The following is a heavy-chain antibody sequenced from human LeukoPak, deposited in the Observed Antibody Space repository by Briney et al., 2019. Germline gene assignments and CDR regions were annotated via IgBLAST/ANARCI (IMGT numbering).Heavy chain of an antibody. CDR1: GFTVSGHY. CDR3: NRYCTHGSCYPPDFQH. CDR2: IYGGGDT. D-gene: IGHD2-15*01. V-gene: IGHV3-66*01. J-gene: IGHJ1*01. Sequence: GGSLRLSCVASGFTVSGHYISWVRQAPGKGLEWVSVIYGGGDTHYADSVKARFTISRDNSKNTLYLQMNSLRVEDTAVYYCNRYCTHGSCYPPDFQHWGQGTLVTVSS.